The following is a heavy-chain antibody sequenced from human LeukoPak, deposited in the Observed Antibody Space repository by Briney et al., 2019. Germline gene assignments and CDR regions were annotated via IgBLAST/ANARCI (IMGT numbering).Heavy chain of an antibody. CDR3: ATDRVERSSGRSWGFFDY. CDR1: GYSLSDLS. V-gene: IGHV1-24*01. J-gene: IGHJ4*02. CDR2: FDSENNKR. Sequence: ASAKVSCKISGYSLSDLSIHWVREAPGEGLEGMGGFDSENNKRVYSQKIQGRVTVTEDTSADTAYIELTSLRSEDTAVYFCATDRVERSSGRSWGFFDYWGQGTLVSVSS. D-gene: IGHD6-19*01.